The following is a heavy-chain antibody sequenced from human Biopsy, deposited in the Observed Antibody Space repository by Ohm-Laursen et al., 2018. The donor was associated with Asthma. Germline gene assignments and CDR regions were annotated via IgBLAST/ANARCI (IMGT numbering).Heavy chain of an antibody. Sequence: SLRLSCAAAGFTFSSYGMHWVRQVAGKGLDWVAVVTYDGISQYYAESVKGRFTISRDNSRNTLNLQMNSVRPDDTAVYFCARERAGVLGSYNGMDVWGPGTTVSVSS. J-gene: IGHJ6*02. D-gene: IGHD2-8*01. V-gene: IGHV3-30*03. CDR3: ARERAGVLGSYNGMDV. CDR1: GFTFSSYG. CDR2: VTYDGISQ.